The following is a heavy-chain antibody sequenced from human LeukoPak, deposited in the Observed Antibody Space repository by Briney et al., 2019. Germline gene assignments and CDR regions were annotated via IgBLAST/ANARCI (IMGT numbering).Heavy chain of an antibody. V-gene: IGHV4-59*01. D-gene: IGHD6-13*01. CDR1: GGSISSYY. J-gene: IGHJ4*02. CDR3: ASVAAGNFDY. CDR2: ISYSGST. Sequence: SETLSLTCTVSGGSISSYYWSWIRQPPGKGLEWIGYISYSGSTNYNPSLKSRVTISLDTSKNQFSLKLSSVTAADTAVYYCASVAAGNFDYWGQGTLVTVSS.